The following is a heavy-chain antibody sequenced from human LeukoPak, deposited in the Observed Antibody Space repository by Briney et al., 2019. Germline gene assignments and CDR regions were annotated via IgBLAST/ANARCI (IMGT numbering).Heavy chain of an antibody. J-gene: IGHJ4*02. CDR2: ICYSGST. CDR1: GGSISSYH. V-gene: IGHV4-59*01. Sequence: SETLSLTCTVSGGSISSYHWSWIRQPPGKGLEWIGYICYSGSTNYNPSLKSRVTISVDTSKNQFSLKLSSVTAADTAVYYCARGPELDYFDYWGQGTLVTVSS. CDR3: ARGPELDYFDY. D-gene: IGHD1-26*01.